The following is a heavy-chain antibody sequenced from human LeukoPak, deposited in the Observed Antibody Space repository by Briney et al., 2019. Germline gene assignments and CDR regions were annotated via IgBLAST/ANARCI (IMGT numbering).Heavy chain of an antibody. D-gene: IGHD4-17*01. CDR1: GYTFTSYG. Sequence: ASVKVSCKASGYTFTSYGVNWVRQAPGQGLEWMGWIAVYNGDTNYAQKFQGRVTMTTDRSTRTAYMELRSLRSDDTGVYYCASEIYGDSYFDYWGQGTLVTVAS. J-gene: IGHJ4*02. V-gene: IGHV1-18*01. CDR2: IAVYNGDT. CDR3: ASEIYGDSYFDY.